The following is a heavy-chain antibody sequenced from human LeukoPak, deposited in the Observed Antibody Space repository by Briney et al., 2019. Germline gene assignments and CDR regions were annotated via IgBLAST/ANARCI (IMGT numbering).Heavy chain of an antibody. Sequence: SETLSLTCTVSGGPISSYYWSWIRQPAGKGLEWIGRIYTSGSTNYNPSLKSRVTMSVDTSKNQFSLRLSSVTAADTAVYYCAISRPNYYDYVWGSYNYWGQGTLVTVSS. D-gene: IGHD3-16*01. CDR2: IYTSGST. CDR3: AISRPNYYDYVWGSYNY. CDR1: GGPISSYY. J-gene: IGHJ4*02. V-gene: IGHV4-4*07.